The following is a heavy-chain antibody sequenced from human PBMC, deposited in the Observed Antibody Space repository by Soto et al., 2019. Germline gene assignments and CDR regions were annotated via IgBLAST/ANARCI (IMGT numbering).Heavy chain of an antibody. CDR1: GFTFSSYA. D-gene: IGHD2-15*01. CDR2: ISGSGGST. V-gene: IGHV3-23*01. J-gene: IGHJ6*02. CDR3: AKDFGVVVAADLYYYYYGMDV. Sequence: PGGALRLSCAASGFTFSSYAMSWVRQAPGKGLEWVSAISGSGGSTYYADSVKGRFTISRDNSKNTLYLQMNSLRAEDTAVYYCAKDFGVVVAADLYYYYYGMDVWGQGTTVTVYS.